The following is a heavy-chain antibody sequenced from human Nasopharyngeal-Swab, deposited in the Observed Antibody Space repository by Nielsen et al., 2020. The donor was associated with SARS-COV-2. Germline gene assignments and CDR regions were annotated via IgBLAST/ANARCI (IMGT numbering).Heavy chain of an antibody. CDR2: VFYTGTT. CDR3: ARGKGWYCSGDSCPNRFDP. Sequence: SETLSLTCSVSGGSVRGDRESFYWSWIRQPSGKGLEWIGHVFYTGTTDYNPSLKGRVTMSVDMSKNQFSLSLTSVTAADTAVYFCARGKGWYCSGDSCPNRFDPWGQGTLVTVSS. J-gene: IGHJ5*02. CDR1: GGSVRGDRESFY. D-gene: IGHD2-15*01. V-gene: IGHV4-61*10.